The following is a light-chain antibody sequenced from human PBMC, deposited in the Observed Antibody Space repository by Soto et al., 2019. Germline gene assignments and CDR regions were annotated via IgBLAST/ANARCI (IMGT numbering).Light chain of an antibody. CDR2: GAS. V-gene: IGKV3-20*01. CDR1: QSVSSSY. CDR3: QQYGSSLFT. Sequence: EIVLTQSPGTLSLSPGERATLSCRASQSVSSSYLAWYQQKPGQAPRLLIYGASSRATGIPDRFSGSGSGTDFTLLHSRLEPEDFAVYYCQQYGSSLFTFGPGTKVDIK. J-gene: IGKJ3*01.